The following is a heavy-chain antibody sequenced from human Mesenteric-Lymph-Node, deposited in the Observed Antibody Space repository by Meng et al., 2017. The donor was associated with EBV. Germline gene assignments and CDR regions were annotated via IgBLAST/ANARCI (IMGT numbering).Heavy chain of an antibody. Sequence: QVQLVESGGGLVKPGGSLGLSCAASGFTFSDSYMTWNRQAPGRGLEWVSYISSGSTTKYYADSVKGRFTISRDNAKNSLSLQMNSLRAEDTAVYYCATVRDRTYFCDHWGQGTLVTVSS. CDR3: ATVRDRTYFCDH. V-gene: IGHV3-11*01. J-gene: IGHJ4*02. CDR2: ISSGSTTK. CDR1: GFTFSDSY. D-gene: IGHD2-8*01.